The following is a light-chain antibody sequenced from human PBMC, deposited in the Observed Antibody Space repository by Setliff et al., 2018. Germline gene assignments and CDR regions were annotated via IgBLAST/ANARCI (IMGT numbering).Light chain of an antibody. Sequence: QSVLPPPASVSGSPGQSITISCTGTSSDVGGYSYVSWYQQHPGKAPKLMIYDVSNRPSGVSNRFSGSKSANTASLTISGLQAEDEADYYCSSYAGSSTLYVFGTGTK. CDR2: DVS. CDR1: SSDVGGYSY. J-gene: IGLJ1*01. CDR3: SSYAGSSTLYV. V-gene: IGLV2-14*03.